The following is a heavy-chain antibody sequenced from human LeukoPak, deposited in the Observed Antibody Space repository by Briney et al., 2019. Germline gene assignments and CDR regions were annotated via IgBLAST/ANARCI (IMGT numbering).Heavy chain of an antibody. CDR3: ARDGRGSPAGY. D-gene: IGHD2-15*01. V-gene: IGHV4-59*01. J-gene: IGHJ4*02. CDR1: GGSISSYY. Sequence: PSETLSLTCTVSGGSISSYYWSWIRQPPGKGLEWIGYIYYSGSTNYNPSLKSRVTISVDTSKKQFSLKLNSVTAADTAVYYCARDGRGSPAGYWGQGTLVTVSS. CDR2: IYYSGST.